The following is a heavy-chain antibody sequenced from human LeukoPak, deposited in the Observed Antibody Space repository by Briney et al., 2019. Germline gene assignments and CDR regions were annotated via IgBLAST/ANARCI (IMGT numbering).Heavy chain of an antibody. CDR2: ISWNSGSI. V-gene: IGHV3-9*01. J-gene: IGHJ6*02. D-gene: IGHD3-22*01. Sequence: GRSLRLSCAASGFTFDDYAMHWVRQAPGKGLEWVSGISWNSGSIGYADSVKGRFTISRDNAKNSLYLQMNSLRAEDTAVYYCARDPYDSSGDYLERYGMDVWGQGTTVTVSS. CDR1: GFTFDDYA. CDR3: ARDPYDSSGDYLERYGMDV.